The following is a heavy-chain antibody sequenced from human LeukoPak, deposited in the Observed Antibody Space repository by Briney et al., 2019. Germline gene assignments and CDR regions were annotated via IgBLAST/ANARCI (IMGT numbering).Heavy chain of an antibody. V-gene: IGHV4-39*01. CDR3: ATHEEGSYFES. J-gene: IGHJ4*02. Sequence: SETLSLTCKISGGSIQSRRYYWGWIRQSPGKGLEWIGSIYYFGNAHYRQSLRSRATISTDTSKNQISLDLTSVTATDTALYYCATHEEGSYFESWGQGTLVTVSS. CDR2: IYYFGNA. D-gene: IGHD3-10*01. CDR1: GGSIQSRRYY.